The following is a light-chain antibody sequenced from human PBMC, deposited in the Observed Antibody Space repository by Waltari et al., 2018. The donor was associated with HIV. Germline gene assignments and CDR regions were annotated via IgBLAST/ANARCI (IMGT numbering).Light chain of an antibody. V-gene: IGLV4-69*01. CDR2: LNSDGSH. J-gene: IGLJ2*01. Sequence: QLVLTQSPSASASLGASVKLTCTLSSGHSSYAIAWHQQQPEKGPRYLMKLNSDGSHSKGDGIPVRFSGSSSGAGRYLTISSLQSEDEADYYCQTWGTVFGGGTKLTVL. CDR1: SGHSSYA. CDR3: QTWGTV.